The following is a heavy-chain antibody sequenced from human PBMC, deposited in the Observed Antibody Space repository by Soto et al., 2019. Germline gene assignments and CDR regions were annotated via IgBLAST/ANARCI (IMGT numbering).Heavy chain of an antibody. J-gene: IGHJ6*02. CDR2: IYYSGST. D-gene: IGHD3-9*01. CDR3: ARSLRYFDWLPGGGYYYGMDV. CDR1: GGSISSYY. V-gene: IGHV4-59*01. Sequence: SETLSLTCTVSGGSISSYYWSWIRQPPGKGLEWIGYIYYSGSTNYNPSLKSRVTISVDTSKNQFSLKLSSVTAADTAVYYCARSLRYFDWLPGGGYYYGMDVWGQGTTVTVSS.